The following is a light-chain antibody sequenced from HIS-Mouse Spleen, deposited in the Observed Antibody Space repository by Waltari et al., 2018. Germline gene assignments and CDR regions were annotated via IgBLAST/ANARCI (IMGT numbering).Light chain of an antibody. Sequence: DIQLTQSPSFLSASVGDRVTIPCRASQGISSYLAWYQQKPGKAPKLLIYAASTLQSGVPSRFSGSGSGTEFTLTISSLQPEDFATYYCHQLNSYPYTFGQGTKLEIK. J-gene: IGKJ2*01. CDR3: HQLNSYPYT. CDR1: QGISSY. CDR2: AAS. V-gene: IGKV1-9*01.